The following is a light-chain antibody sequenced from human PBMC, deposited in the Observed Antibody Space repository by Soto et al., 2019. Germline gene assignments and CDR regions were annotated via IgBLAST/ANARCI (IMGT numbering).Light chain of an antibody. J-gene: IGLJ1*01. CDR1: SSDVGGYNY. CDR3: CSFAGTYTFNV. Sequence: QSALTQPASVSGSPGQSITISCTGTSSDVGGYNYVSWYQQHPGKAPKLIIYDVNKRPSGVPDRFSGSKSGNTASLTISGLQTEDEADYHCCSFAGTYTFNVFGTGTKLTVL. CDR2: DVN. V-gene: IGLV2-11*01.